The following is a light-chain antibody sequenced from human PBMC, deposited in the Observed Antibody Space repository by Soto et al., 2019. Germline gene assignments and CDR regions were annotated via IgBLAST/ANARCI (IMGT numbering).Light chain of an antibody. CDR1: QTFSSSC. CDR3: QQYGTSPRT. Sequence: EIVLTQSPGTLSLSPGDGATLSCRASQTFSSSCLAGYQQKPGQAPRLLIYGAASRATGIPDRLSGSGSGTDFTLSISRLEPEDFAVYYCQQYGTSPRTFGQGTKVEIK. V-gene: IGKV3-20*01. CDR2: GAA. J-gene: IGKJ1*01.